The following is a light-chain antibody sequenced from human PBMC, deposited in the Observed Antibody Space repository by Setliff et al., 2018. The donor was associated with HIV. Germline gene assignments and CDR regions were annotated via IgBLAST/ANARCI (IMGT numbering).Light chain of an antibody. V-gene: IGLV1-47*02. CDR1: DSNIGRNS. J-gene: IGLJ2*01. CDR3: ATSDDSLSGVV. Sequence: QSVLTQPPSTSGTPGQKVTISCFGSDSNIGRNSVFWYQQLPGTAPKLLMYNNDQRPSGGPDRFSGSKSGTSASLAISGLRPGDEADYYCATSDDSLSGVVFGGGTK. CDR2: NND.